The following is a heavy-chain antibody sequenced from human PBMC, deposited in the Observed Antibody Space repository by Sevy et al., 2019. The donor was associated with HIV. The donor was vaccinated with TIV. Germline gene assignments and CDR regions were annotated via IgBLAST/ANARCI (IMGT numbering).Heavy chain of an antibody. CDR1: GFSFTSTW. D-gene: IGHD6-13*01. CDR2: IREDGGLK. V-gene: IGHV3-7*01. CDR3: ARDPGYSSLDI. J-gene: IGHJ3*02. Sequence: GGSLRLTCAASGFSFTSTWMAWVRRAPGKGLEWLANIREDGGLKNYADSVKGRFTISRDNAKNSLYLQMDSLSPEDTAVYYCARDPGYSSLDIWGQGTMVTVSS.